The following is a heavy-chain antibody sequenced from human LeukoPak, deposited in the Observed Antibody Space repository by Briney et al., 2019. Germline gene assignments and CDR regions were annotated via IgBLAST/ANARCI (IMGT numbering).Heavy chain of an antibody. CDR3: ARRRYNYGYNSFDH. J-gene: IGHJ4*02. CDR2: IYGRGST. V-gene: IGHV4-59*01. CDR1: GGSINNYY. D-gene: IGHD5-18*01. Sequence: SETLSLTCTVSGGSINNYYWSWIRQPPGKGLEWIGYIYGRGSTNYNPSLKSRVTLSVDTSKSQFSLKLSSVTAADTAVYYCARRRYNYGYNSFDHWGQGTLVTVSS.